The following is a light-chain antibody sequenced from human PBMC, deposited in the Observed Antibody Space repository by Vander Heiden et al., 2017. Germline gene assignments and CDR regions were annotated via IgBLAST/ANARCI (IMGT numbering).Light chain of an antibody. J-gene: IGLJ3*02. CDR1: SSGVGGYGY. V-gene: IGLV2-14*01. CDR3: CSHTSSSVWV. Sequence: QSALTQTASVSGSPGPPITISCTGTSSGVGGYGYVSWYQQHPGKAPKRMIFEVSDRPAGVSSRFSGSKSGNTASLTISGLQTEDEADDYCCSHTSSSVWVCGGGTKLT. CDR2: EVS.